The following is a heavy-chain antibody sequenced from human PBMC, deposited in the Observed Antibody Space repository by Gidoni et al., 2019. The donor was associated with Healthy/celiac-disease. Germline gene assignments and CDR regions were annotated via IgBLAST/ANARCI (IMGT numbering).Heavy chain of an antibody. D-gene: IGHD3-22*01. CDR2: IYYSGST. V-gene: IGHV4-31*02. Sequence: KGLEWIGYIYYSGSTYYNLSLKSRVTISVDTSKNQFSLKLSSVTAADTAVYYCARDSTHDSSGYDYWGQGTLVTVSS. CDR3: ARDSTHDSSGYDY. J-gene: IGHJ4*02.